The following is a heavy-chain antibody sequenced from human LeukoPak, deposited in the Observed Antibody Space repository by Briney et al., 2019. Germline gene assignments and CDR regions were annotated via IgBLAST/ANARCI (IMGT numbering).Heavy chain of an antibody. CDR3: ARDYSSGWYGHQVYFDY. Sequence: QAGGSLRLSCAASGLTIRSYWMSWVGQAPGKGLEWLATIKQGGSEKYYVDSVMGRFTNSRDNAKNSLYLQMISLRAEDTAVYYCARDYSSGWYGHQVYFDYWGQGTLVTVSS. CDR2: IKQGGSEK. CDR1: GLTIRSYW. D-gene: IGHD6-19*01. J-gene: IGHJ4*02. V-gene: IGHV3-7*03.